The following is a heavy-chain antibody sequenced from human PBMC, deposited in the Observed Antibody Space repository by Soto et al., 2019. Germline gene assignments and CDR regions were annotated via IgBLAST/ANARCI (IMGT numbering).Heavy chain of an antibody. CDR1: GYTFTSYY. CDR2: INPSGGST. J-gene: IGHJ4*02. CDR3: ARDRTGWLQPGARWDY. D-gene: IGHD5-18*01. Sequence: QVQLVQSGAEVKKPGSSVKVSCKASGYTFTSYYMHWVRQAPGQGLEWMGIINPSGGSTSYAQKFQGRVTMTRDTSTSTVYMELSSMRSEDTAVYYCARDRTGWLQPGARWDYWGQGTLVTVSS. V-gene: IGHV1-46*01.